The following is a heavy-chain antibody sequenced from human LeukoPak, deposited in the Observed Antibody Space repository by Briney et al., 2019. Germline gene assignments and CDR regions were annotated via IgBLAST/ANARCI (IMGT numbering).Heavy chain of an antibody. Sequence: GASVKVSCKASGYTFTSYGISWVRQAPGQGLEWMGWISAYNGNTNYAQKLQGRVTMTTDTSTSTAYMELRSLRSDDTAVYYCARDAQPGYGSGFRGQDAFDIWGQGTMVTVSS. V-gene: IGHV1-18*01. CDR1: GYTFTSYG. CDR3: ARDAQPGYGSGFRGQDAFDI. J-gene: IGHJ3*02. CDR2: ISAYNGNT. D-gene: IGHD3-10*01.